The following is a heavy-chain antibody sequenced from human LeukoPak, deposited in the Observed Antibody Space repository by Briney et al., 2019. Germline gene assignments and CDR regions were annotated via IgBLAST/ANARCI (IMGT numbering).Heavy chain of an antibody. Sequence: PSETLSLTCAVYGESFSGYYWSWIRQPPGKGLEWIGEINHSGSTNYNPSLKSRVTISVDTSKNQFSLKLSSVTAADTAVYYCARLDLSYDILTGYSPRYFDPWGQGTLVTVSS. CDR2: INHSGST. J-gene: IGHJ5*02. CDR1: GESFSGYY. D-gene: IGHD3-9*01. CDR3: ARLDLSYDILTGYSPRYFDP. V-gene: IGHV4-34*01.